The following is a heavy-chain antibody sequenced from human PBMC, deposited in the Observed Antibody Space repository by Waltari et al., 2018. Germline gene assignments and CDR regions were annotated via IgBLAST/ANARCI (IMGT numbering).Heavy chain of an antibody. CDR2: VIPSFGTA. CDR3: ATGEGTYCSSTSCDYYYYMDV. Sequence: QVQLVQSGAEVKKPGSSVKVSCKASGGTFSSYAISWVRQAPGQGLEWMGGVIPSFGTANYAQKFQGRVTITADKSTSTAYMELSSLRSEDTAVYYCATGEGTYCSSTSCDYYYYMDVWGKGTTVTVSS. CDR1: GGTFSSYA. V-gene: IGHV1-69*14. D-gene: IGHD2-2*01. J-gene: IGHJ6*03.